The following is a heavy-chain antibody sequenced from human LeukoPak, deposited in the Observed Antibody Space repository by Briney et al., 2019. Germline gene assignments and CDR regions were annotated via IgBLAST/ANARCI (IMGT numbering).Heavy chain of an antibody. J-gene: IGHJ6*02. D-gene: IGHD2-21*02. CDR2: IILIFGIA. CDR1: GGTFTIYA. Sequence: SVRLSCKASGGTFTIYAINWVRQAPGQGLEWMGGIILIFGIANYAQNFQGRVTITAEKSTSTAYMELSSLRTEDTAVYYCARGETDGEAEYYGMDVCGQGTTVTVSS. CDR3: ARGETDGEAEYYGMDV. V-gene: IGHV1-69*10.